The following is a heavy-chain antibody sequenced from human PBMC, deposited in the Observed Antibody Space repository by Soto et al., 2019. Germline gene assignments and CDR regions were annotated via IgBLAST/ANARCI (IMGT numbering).Heavy chain of an antibody. CDR2: IIPIFGTA. J-gene: IGHJ6*02. CDR1: GGTFSSYA. Sequence: ASVKVSCKASGGTFSSYAISWVRQAPGQGLEWMGGIIPIFGTANYAQKFRGRVTITADKSTSTAYMELSSLRSEDTAVYYCARPAAIQYYYYGMDVWGQGTTVTVSS. V-gene: IGHV1-69*06. D-gene: IGHD2-2*02. CDR3: ARPAAIQYYYYGMDV.